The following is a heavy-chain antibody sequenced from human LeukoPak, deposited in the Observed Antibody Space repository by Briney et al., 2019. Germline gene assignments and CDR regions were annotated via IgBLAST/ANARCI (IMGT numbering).Heavy chain of an antibody. CDR1: GGSISSYY. Sequence: KSSETLSLTCTVSGGSISSYYWSWIRQPPGKGLEWIAYISDIGSTNYNPSLKSRVTISVDTSKNQFSLKLSSVTAADTAVYYCARHLRQGLLGYSSSSAWFDPWGQGTLVTVSS. J-gene: IGHJ5*02. CDR3: ARHLRQGLLGYSSSSAWFDP. CDR2: ISDIGST. D-gene: IGHD6-13*01. V-gene: IGHV4-59*08.